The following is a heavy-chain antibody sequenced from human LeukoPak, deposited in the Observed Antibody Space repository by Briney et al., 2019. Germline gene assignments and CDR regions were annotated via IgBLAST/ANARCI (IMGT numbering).Heavy chain of an antibody. Sequence: GGSLRLSCAASGXSFSSFWMTWVRQTPGRGLEWVANIKQDGSEIYYVDSLKGRFIISRDNAENSLYLQMNSLRAEDTAVYYCARSLGYCSGGSCYPFDCWGQGALVTVSS. CDR1: GXSFSSFW. V-gene: IGHV3-7*04. D-gene: IGHD2-15*01. J-gene: IGHJ4*02. CDR3: ARSLGYCSGGSCYPFDC. CDR2: IKQDGSEI.